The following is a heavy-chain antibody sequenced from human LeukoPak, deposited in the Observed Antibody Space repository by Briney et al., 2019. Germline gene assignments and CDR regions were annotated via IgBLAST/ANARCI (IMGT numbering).Heavy chain of an antibody. D-gene: IGHD7-27*01. J-gene: IGHJ4*02. Sequence: GGSLRLSCTGSGFTIRSYTMSWVRQAPGKGLEWVSVIYSGGNTYYADSVKGRFTISRDNSKNTVYLQMNNLRAEDTAVYYCARDDLGIDYWGQGTLVTVSS. CDR3: ARDDLGIDY. V-gene: IGHV3-53*01. CDR2: IYSGGNT. CDR1: GFTIRSYT.